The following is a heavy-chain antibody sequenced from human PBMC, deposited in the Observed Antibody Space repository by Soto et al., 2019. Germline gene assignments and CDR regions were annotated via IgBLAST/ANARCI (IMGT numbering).Heavy chain of an antibody. CDR1: GYTFTGYY. CDR2: INPNSGGT. J-gene: IGHJ4*02. V-gene: IGHV1-2*04. CDR3: ARVNVYSNYGSFDY. Sequence: ASVKVSCKASGYTFTGYYMHWVRQAPGQGLEWMGWINPNSGGTNYAQKFQGWVTMTRDTSISTAYMELSRLRSDDTAVYYGARVNVYSNYGSFDYWGQGTLVTVSS. D-gene: IGHD4-4*01.